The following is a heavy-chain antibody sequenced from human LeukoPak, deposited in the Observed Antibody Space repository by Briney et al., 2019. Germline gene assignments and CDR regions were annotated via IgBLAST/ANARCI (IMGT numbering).Heavy chain of an antibody. CDR2: STDGNYK. CDR3: ARRPVATIKGYFDS. J-gene: IGHJ4*02. V-gene: IGHV3-30*09. D-gene: IGHD5-24*01. Sequence: STDGNYKYYADSVKGRFAVSRDNSKNMLYPQMNSLSADDTAVYYCARRPVATIKGYFDSWGQGTLVTVSS.